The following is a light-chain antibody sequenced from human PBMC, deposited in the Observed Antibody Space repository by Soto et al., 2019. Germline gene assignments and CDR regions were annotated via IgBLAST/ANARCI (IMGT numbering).Light chain of an antibody. V-gene: IGLV2-14*01. CDR3: CSFTSSKTWV. J-gene: IGLJ3*02. CDR2: EVI. Sequence: QSALTQPASVTGSPGQSITISCTGTSSDIGRYDYVSWFQQHPGRAPRLLIYEVINRPSGVSTRFSGSKSGNTASLTISGLHAEDEADFYCCSFTSSKTWVFGGGTKVTVL. CDR1: SSDIGRYDY.